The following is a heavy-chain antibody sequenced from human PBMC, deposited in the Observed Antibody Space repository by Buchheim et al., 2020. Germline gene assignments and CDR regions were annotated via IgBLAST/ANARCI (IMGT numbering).Heavy chain of an antibody. CDR3: ARTTGTTGFYYYYGMDV. CDR2: ISYDGSNK. CDR1: GFTFSSYA. J-gene: IGHJ6*02. V-gene: IGHV3-30-3*01. Sequence: QVQLVESGGGVVQPGRSLRLSCAASGFTFSSYAMHWVRQAPGKGLEWVAVISYDGSNKYYADSVKGRFTISRDNSKNTLSLQMNSLRAEDTAVYYCARTTGTTGFYYYYGMDVWGQGTT. D-gene: IGHD1-7*01.